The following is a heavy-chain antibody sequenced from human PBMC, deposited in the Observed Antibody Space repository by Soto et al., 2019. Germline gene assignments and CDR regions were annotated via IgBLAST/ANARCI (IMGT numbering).Heavy chain of an antibody. J-gene: IGHJ4*02. V-gene: IGHV1-69*13. CDR3: ARGRSGYTDLLDY. Sequence: ASVKVSCKASGGTFSSYAISWVRQAPGQGLEWMGGIIPIFGTANYAQKFQGRVTITADESTSTAYMELSGLRSEDTAVYYCARGRSGYTDLLDYWGQGTLVTVSS. D-gene: IGHD3-22*01. CDR1: GGTFSSYA. CDR2: IIPIFGTA.